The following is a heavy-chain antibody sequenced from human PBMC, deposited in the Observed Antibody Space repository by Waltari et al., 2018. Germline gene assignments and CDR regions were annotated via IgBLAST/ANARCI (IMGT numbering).Heavy chain of an antibody. D-gene: IGHD3-3*01. CDR2: ISGNNGHT. Sequence: QVQLVQSGAEVMKPGSSVTVSCKASGYTFSDCGLSWLRQAPGQALEWMGWISGNNGHTNHAQKFQGRLIMTEDTSATTVYMELTYLTSDDTAVYYCARERHRLMEEGYLMALDPWGQGTLVTVSS. J-gene: IGHJ5*02. CDR3: ARERHRLMEEGYLMALDP. CDR1: GYTFSDCG. V-gene: IGHV1-18*01.